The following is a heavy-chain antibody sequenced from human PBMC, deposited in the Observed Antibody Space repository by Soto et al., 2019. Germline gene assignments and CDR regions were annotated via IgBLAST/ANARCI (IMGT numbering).Heavy chain of an antibody. CDR2: INPSGGRT. Sequence: ASVKVSCKASGNSFPTYYMHWVRQAPGQGLEWMGIINPSGGRTTYAQKFQGRVTMTRDTSTSTFHMELSSLTSEDTAVYYCAGLYHYDSSGYYDYWGQGTLVTVSS. D-gene: IGHD3-22*01. CDR3: AGLYHYDSSGYYDY. J-gene: IGHJ4*02. CDR1: GNSFPTYY. V-gene: IGHV1-46*01.